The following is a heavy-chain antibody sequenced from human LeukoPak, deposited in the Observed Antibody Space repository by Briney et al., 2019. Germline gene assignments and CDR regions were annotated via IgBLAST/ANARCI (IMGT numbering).Heavy chain of an antibody. CDR2: INPNSGGT. CDR3: ARDFAGTN. D-gene: IGHD1-26*01. J-gene: IGHJ4*02. V-gene: IGHV1-2*02. CDR1: GYTLTGYS. Sequence: SVKVSCTASGYTLTGYSMHWVRQAPGQGIEWMGWINPNSGGTNYAQKFQGRVTMTRDTSISTAYMELSRLRSDDTAVYYCARDFAGTNWGQGTLVTVSS.